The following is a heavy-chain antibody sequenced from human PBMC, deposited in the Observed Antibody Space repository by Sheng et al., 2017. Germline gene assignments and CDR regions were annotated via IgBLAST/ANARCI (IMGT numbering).Heavy chain of an antibody. CDR2: IRYDGSNK. CDR3: AKARLSIAARPQVDY. Sequence: QVQLVESGGGVVQPGGSLRLSCAASGFTFSSYGMHWVRQAPGKGLEWVAFIRYDGSNKYYADSVKGRFTISRDNSKNTLYLQMNSLRAEDTAVYYCAKARLSIAARPQVDYWGQGTLVTVSS. V-gene: IGHV3-30*02. J-gene: IGHJ4*02. CDR1: GFTFSSYG. D-gene: IGHD6-6*01.